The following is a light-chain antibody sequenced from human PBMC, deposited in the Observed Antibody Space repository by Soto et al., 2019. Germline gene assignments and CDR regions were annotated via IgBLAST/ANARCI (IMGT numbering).Light chain of an antibody. CDR1: SSDVGGYNY. J-gene: IGLJ2*01. Sequence: QSALTQPASVSGSPGQSITISCTGTSSDVGGYNYVSWYQQHPGKAPKLMIYDVSNRPSGVSNRFSGSKSDNTASLTISGLQAEDGADYYCSSYTRSSTLVFGGGTKLTVL. V-gene: IGLV2-14*01. CDR3: SSYTRSSTLV. CDR2: DVS.